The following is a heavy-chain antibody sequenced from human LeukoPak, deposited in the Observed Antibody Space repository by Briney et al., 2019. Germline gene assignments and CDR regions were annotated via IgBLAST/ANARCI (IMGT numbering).Heavy chain of an antibody. J-gene: IGHJ2*01. CDR3: VRDQAYYGSGSYSWYFDV. CDR1: GFNVSNHY. Sequence: GGSLRLSCAASGFNVSNHYMSWVRQAPAKGLEGVSIIYSGGTTHHAASVKGRFNISRDTSKNTLYLQMNSLRDEDTAVHFCVRDQAYYGSGSYSWYFDVWGRGTLVAVSS. CDR2: IYSGGTT. D-gene: IGHD3-10*01. V-gene: IGHV3-66*01.